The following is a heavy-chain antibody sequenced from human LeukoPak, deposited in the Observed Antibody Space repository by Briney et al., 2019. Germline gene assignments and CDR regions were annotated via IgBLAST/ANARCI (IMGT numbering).Heavy chain of an antibody. CDR1: GGSISSNNYY. CDR2: IYYSGST. V-gene: IGHV4-39*01. CDR3: ASRSTYYYGSGSYYWSY. Sequence: SETLSHTCTVSGGSISSNNYYWGWIRQPPGKGLEWIGSIYYSGSTYYNPSLKSRVTISVDTSKNQFSLKLSSVTAADTAVYYCASRSTYYYGSGSYYWSYWGQGTLVTVSS. D-gene: IGHD3-10*01. J-gene: IGHJ4*02.